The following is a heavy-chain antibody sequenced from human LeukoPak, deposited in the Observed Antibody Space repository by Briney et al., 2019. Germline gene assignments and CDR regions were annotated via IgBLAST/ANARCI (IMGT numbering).Heavy chain of an antibody. CDR1: VFPFSIYS. CDR2: ISSSSRYI. CDR3: ARDIVAGTGFDP. V-gene: IGHV3-21*01. Sequence: GGSLRLSCAASVFPFSIYSMNGVRQAPGKRLEWGSSISSSSRYIYYADSVKGRFPISRDNAKNSLYMQMYSLRAEDSAVYFCARDIVAGTGFDPWGQGTLVTVSS. J-gene: IGHJ5*02. D-gene: IGHD6-19*01.